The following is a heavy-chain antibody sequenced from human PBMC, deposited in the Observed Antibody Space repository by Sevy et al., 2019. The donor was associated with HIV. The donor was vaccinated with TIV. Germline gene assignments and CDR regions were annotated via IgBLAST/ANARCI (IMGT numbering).Heavy chain of an antibody. CDR2: IYYSGST. V-gene: IGHV4-39*01. CDR1: GGSISSSSYY. Sequence: SDTLSLTCTVSGGSISSSSYYWGWIRQPPGKGLEWIGSIYYSGSTYYNPSLKSRVTISVDTSKNQFSLKLSSVTAADTAVYYCARHKPRPRKYSSSWYTFDYWGQGTLVTVSS. J-gene: IGHJ4*02. D-gene: IGHD6-13*01. CDR3: ARHKPRPRKYSSSWYTFDY.